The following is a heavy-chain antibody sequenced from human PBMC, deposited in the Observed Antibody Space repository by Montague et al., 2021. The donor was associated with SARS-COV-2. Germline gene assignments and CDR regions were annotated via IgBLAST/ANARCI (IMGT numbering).Heavy chain of an antibody. V-gene: IGHV4-34*01. D-gene: IGHD3-10*01. CDR2: IHHGGST. J-gene: IGHJ6*03. CDR3: ARLGDGVVPSPILGVGPYYSYYYMDV. Sequence: SETVSLTCAVHGGSFSTYSWNWIRQPPGKGLEWIGEIHHGGSTNXNPSLKSRVTISADTSKNQFSLKLTSVAAADTAVYYCARLGDGVVPSPILGVGPYYSYYYMDVWGKGTTVTVSS. CDR1: GGSFSTYS.